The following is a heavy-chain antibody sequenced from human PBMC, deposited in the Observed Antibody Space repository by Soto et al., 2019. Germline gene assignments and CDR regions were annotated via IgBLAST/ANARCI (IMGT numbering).Heavy chain of an antibody. Sequence: QITLNESGPTLVKPTQNLTLTCSFYGFSLTTSGVGVGWIRQSQGKAPEWLALIYWYDDKRYSTCLKSRLIITKDTPKNMVVLTMADLDPADTATYYCAHRILRTVFGLVTTTAVYFDFWGQGVQVAFSS. CDR3: AHRILRTVFGLVTTTAVYFDF. V-gene: IGHV2-5*01. D-gene: IGHD3-3*01. J-gene: IGHJ4*02. CDR2: IYWYDDK. CDR1: GFSLTTSGVG.